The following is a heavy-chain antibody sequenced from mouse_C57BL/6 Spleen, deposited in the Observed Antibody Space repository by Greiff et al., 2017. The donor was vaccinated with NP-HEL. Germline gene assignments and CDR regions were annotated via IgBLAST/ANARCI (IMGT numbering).Heavy chain of an antibody. D-gene: IGHD2-5*01. CDR1: GYTFTDYN. CDR3: ARAYYSSSWFAY. V-gene: IGHV1-22*01. CDR2: INPNNGGT. Sequence: DVKLQESGPELVKPGASVKMSCKASGYTFTDYNMHWVKQSHGKSLEWIGYINPNNGGTSYNQKFKGKATFTVNKSSSTAYRELRSLTSEDSAVYYCARAYYSSSWFAYWGKGTLVTVSA. J-gene: IGHJ3*01.